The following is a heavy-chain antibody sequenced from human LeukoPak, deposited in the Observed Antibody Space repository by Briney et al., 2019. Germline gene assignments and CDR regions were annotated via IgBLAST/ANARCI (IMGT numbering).Heavy chain of an antibody. CDR3: ARSPQGTATTANLLYP. J-gene: IGHJ5*02. CDR2: KSYSERT. CDR1: VDSISISNYY. Sequence: PSDTQSLTCTVSVDSISISNYYWGWIRQPPGRGLGCIGSKSYSERTYNNPSLKTRVTESYATYNNQFSLNLISVTAADTAVYYCARSPQGTATTANLLYPWGQGTLVTVCS. D-gene: IGHD1-26*01. V-gene: IGHV4-39*07.